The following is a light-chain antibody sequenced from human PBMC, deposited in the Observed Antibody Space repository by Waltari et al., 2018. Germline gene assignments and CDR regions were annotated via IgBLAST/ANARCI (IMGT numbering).Light chain of an antibody. V-gene: IGLV2-14*03. CDR2: DVT. CDR1: RSDVGGYNY. Sequence: QSALTQPASVSGSPGQSITISCTGTRSDVGGYNYVSWYQQRPGKAPKLMIYDVTNRPSGVSNRFSGSKSDNTASLTISGLQAEDEADYYCSSYASSATLLFGGGTKLTVL. J-gene: IGLJ2*01. CDR3: SSYASSATLL.